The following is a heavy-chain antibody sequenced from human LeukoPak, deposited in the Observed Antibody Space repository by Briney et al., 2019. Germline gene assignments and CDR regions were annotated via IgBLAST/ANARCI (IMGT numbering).Heavy chain of an antibody. CDR3: ARGDSSSWYISYYFDY. V-gene: IGHV1-69*01. CDR2: IIPIFGTA. Sequence: ASVKVSCKASGGTFSSYAISWVRQAPGQGLEWMGGIIPIFGTANYAQKFQGRVTITADESTSTAYMELSSLRSEDTAVYYCARGDSSSWYISYYFDYWGQGTLVTVSS. J-gene: IGHJ4*02. CDR1: GGTFSSYA. D-gene: IGHD6-13*01.